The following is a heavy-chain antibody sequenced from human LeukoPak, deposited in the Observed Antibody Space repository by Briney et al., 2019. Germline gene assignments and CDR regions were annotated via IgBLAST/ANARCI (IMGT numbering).Heavy chain of an antibody. Sequence: GGSLRLSCAASGFTFSHTWISWVRQAPGKGLEWVGRVKSKNDGGSTDYAAPVKGRFFISRDDSRGTLSLEMNSLEIEDTAVYFCVGRPWNFDYWGQGTLVTVSS. CDR3: VGRPWNFDY. CDR1: GFTFSHTW. J-gene: IGHJ4*02. V-gene: IGHV3-15*01. D-gene: IGHD1-1*01. CDR2: VKSKNDGGST.